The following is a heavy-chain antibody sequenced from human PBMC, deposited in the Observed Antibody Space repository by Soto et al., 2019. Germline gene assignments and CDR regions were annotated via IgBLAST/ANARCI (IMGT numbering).Heavy chain of an antibody. D-gene: IGHD2-2*01. CDR3: AKDGGTSRYYYYMDV. CDR1: GGSISSYH. CDR2: IYYSGSI. Sequence: QVQLQESGPGLVKPSETLSLTCTVSGGSISSYHWSWIRQTPGKGLEWIGNIYYSGSINYNPSLKSRVTISVDTSKNQFSLKLTSVTAADTAVYFCAKDGGTSRYYYYMDVWGKGTTVTVSS. J-gene: IGHJ6*03. V-gene: IGHV4-59*01.